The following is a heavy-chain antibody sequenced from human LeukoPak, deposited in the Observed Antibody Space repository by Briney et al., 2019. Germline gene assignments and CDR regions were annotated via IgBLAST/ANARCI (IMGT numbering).Heavy chain of an antibody. J-gene: IGHJ3*02. Sequence: GGSLRLSCAASGFTFSSYAMGWVRQAPGKRPEWVSSLTDSGGTTYYVDSVKGRFTISRDNSKNTLYLHMNSLRAEDTAMYYCAKKRDAFDIWGQGTVVAVSS. V-gene: IGHV3-23*01. CDR3: AKKRDAFDI. D-gene: IGHD5-24*01. CDR2: LTDSGGTT. CDR1: GFTFSSYA.